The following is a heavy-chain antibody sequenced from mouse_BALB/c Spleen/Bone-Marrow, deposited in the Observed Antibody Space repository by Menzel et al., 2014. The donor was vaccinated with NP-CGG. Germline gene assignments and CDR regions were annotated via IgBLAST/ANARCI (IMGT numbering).Heavy chain of an antibody. CDR2: IYPSDSYT. Sequence: QVQLQQSGAELVRPGASVKLSCKASGYTFTNYWINWVKQRPGQGLEWIGNIYPSDSYTNYNQKFKDKATLTVDKSSSTAYMQLSSPTSEDSAVYYCTRWLPYAMDYWGQGTSVTASS. D-gene: IGHD2-2*01. CDR3: TRWLPYAMDY. CDR1: GYTFTNYW. V-gene: IGHV1-69*02. J-gene: IGHJ4*01.